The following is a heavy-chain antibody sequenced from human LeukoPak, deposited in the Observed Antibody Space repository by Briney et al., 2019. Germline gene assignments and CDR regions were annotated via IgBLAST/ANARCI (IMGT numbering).Heavy chain of an antibody. CDR2: IPYDGSNK. V-gene: IGHV3-30-3*01. CDR1: GFTFSSYA. CDR3: ARDRVGMITFGGVGCMDV. D-gene: IGHD3-16*01. J-gene: IGHJ6*02. Sequence: GGSLRLSCAASGFTFSSYAMSWVRQAPGKGLEWVAVIPYDGSNKYYADSVKGRFTISRDNSKNTLYLQMNSLRAEDTAVYYCARDRVGMITFGGVGCMDVWGQGTTVTVSS.